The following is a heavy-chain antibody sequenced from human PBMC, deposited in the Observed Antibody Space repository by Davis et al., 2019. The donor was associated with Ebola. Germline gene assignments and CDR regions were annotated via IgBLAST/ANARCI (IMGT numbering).Heavy chain of an antibody. J-gene: IGHJ4*02. CDR3: ARESGGLDY. V-gene: IGHV4-59*12. Sequence: SETLSLTCTVSGGYISGYYWSWIRQPPGKGLEWIGNLYHGGGTNYSPSLKSRLTISVDTSKNQFSLELSSVTAADTAVYYCARESGGLDYWGQGTLVTVSS. CDR2: LYHGGGT. D-gene: IGHD2-15*01. CDR1: GGYISGYY.